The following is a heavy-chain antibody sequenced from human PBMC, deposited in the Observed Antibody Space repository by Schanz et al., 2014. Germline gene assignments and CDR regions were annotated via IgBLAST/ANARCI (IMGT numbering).Heavy chain of an antibody. CDR1: GDTFRSYT. Sequence: QVQLVQSGAEVKKPGSSVKVSCKASGDTFRSYTINWVRHAPGQGLEWMGRIIPITGITNYAQKFQGRVTFTADKSTSTAFLEVNSLRSEDTAVYYCAFDRDDAYDIWGQGTTVTVSS. CDR3: AFDRDDAYDI. CDR2: IIPITGIT. J-gene: IGHJ3*02. D-gene: IGHD3-9*01. V-gene: IGHV1-69*02.